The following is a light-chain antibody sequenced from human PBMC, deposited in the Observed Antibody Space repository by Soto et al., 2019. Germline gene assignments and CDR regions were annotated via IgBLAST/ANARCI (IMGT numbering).Light chain of an antibody. Sequence: QSVLTLPPSVSGAPGQRVTISCTGSSSNIGAGYDVHWYHQLPGTAPKLLIYANNNRPSGVPDRFSGSKSGTSASLAITGLQAEDEADYYCQSYDSSLSGVFGGGTKLTVL. CDR3: QSYDSSLSGV. V-gene: IGLV1-40*01. CDR2: ANN. J-gene: IGLJ2*01. CDR1: SSNIGAGYD.